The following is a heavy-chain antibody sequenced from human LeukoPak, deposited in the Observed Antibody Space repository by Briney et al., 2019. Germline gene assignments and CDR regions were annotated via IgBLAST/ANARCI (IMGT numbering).Heavy chain of an antibody. V-gene: IGHV1-46*01. CDR3: ARGPYDYYGSGSYYPDEDFDY. CDR1: GYTFTSYY. CDR2: INPSGGST. D-gene: IGHD3-10*01. J-gene: IGHJ4*02. Sequence: GASVKVSCKASGYTFTSYYMHWVRQAPGQGLEWMGIINPSGGSTSYSQKFQGRVTMTRDTSTSTVYMELSSLRSEDTAVYYCARGPYDYYGSGSYYPDEDFDYWGQGTLVTVSS.